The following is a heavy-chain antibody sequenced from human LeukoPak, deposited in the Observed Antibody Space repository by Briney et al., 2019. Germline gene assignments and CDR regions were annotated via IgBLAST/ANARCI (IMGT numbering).Heavy chain of an antibody. V-gene: IGHV1-18*01. J-gene: IGHJ4*02. CDR1: GYTFTSYG. CDR3: ARNWGAGHPINFDY. D-gene: IGHD3-16*01. CDR2: ISAYNGNT. Sequence: ASVKVSCKASGYTFTSYGISWVRQAPGQGLEWMGWISAYNGNTNYAQKLQGRVTMTTDTSTNTVYMDLRRLRSDDTATYYCARNWGAGHPINFDYWGQGTLVTVSS.